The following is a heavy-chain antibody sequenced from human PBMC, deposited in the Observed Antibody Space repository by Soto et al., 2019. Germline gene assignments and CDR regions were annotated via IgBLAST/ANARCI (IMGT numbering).Heavy chain of an antibody. J-gene: IGHJ1*01. V-gene: IGHV1-69*13. CDR3: ASYSRDYYDSSGYYYGRYFQH. Sequence: SVKVSCKASGGTFSSYAISWVRQAPGQGLEWMGGIIPIFGTANYAQKFQGRVTITADESTSTAYMELSSLRSEDTAVYYCASYSRDYYDSSGYYYGRYFQHWG. CDR2: IIPIFGTA. CDR1: GGTFSSYA. D-gene: IGHD3-22*01.